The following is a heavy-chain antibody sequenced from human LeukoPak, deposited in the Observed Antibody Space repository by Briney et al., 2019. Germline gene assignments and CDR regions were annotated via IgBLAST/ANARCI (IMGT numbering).Heavy chain of an antibody. CDR3: ARGAYDSGSYQYFFDY. CDR2: IYGSGST. J-gene: IGHJ4*02. D-gene: IGHD3-10*01. CDR1: GGSISSYY. V-gene: IGHV4-59*01. Sequence: SETLSLTCTVSGGSISSYYWSWIRQPPGKGLEWIGHIYGSGSTNYNPSLKSRVTLSVDTSKNQFSLKLSSVTAADTAVYYCARGAYDSGSYQYFFDYWGQGTLVTVSS.